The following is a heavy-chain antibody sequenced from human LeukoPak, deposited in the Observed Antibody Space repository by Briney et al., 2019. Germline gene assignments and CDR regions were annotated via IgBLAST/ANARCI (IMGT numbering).Heavy chain of an antibody. D-gene: IGHD2-2*01. CDR1: GFTFSSYG. V-gene: IGHV3-30*02. J-gene: IGHJ6*02. CDR2: IRYDGNDK. Sequence: GGSLRLSCAASGFTFSSYGMHWVRQAPGKGLEWVAFIRYDGNDKYYADSVKGRFTISRDNAKNSLYLQMNSLRAEDTAVYYCARGGIDIVVVPAYYYYGMDVWGQGTTVTVSS. CDR3: ARGGIDIVVVPAYYYYGMDV.